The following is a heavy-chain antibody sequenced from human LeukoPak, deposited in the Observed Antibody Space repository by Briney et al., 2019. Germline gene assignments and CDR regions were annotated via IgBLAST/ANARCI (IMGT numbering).Heavy chain of an antibody. J-gene: IGHJ5*02. CDR2: IYHSGST. V-gene: IGHV4-30-2*01. Sequence: PSETLSLTCAVSGGSISSGGYSWSWIRQPPGKGLEWIGYIYHSGSTYYNPSLKSRVTISVDRSKNQFSLKLSSVTAADTAVYYCARGLSLKLWWFDPWGQGTLVTVSS. CDR3: ARGLSLKLWWFDP. CDR1: GGSISSGGYS. D-gene: IGHD2-2*01.